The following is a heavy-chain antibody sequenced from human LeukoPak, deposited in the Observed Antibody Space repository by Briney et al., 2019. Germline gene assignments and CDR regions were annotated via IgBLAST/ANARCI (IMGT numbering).Heavy chain of an antibody. J-gene: IGHJ4*02. Sequence: PGGSLRLSCAASGFSFNMFPMHWVRQAPGKGLECVAVISYDGNNKYYADSVNGRFTISRDNSKNTLFLQMNSLRTEDTATYHCARGGNWGYFDYWGQGTLVTVSS. CDR2: ISYDGNNK. D-gene: IGHD7-27*01. CDR1: GFSFNMFP. V-gene: IGHV3-30*04. CDR3: ARGGNWGYFDY.